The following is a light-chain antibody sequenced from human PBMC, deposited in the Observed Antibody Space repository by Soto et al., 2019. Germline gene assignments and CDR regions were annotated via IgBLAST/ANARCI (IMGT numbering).Light chain of an antibody. CDR2: GAS. CDR1: QSVISSY. Sequence: EIVLTQSPGTLSLSPGERATLSCRASQSVISSYSAWYQQKPGQAPRLLIYGASGRATGIPDRFSGSGSGTDFTLTISRLEPEDFAVYYCQQYHNSPITFGQGTKVDIK. CDR3: QQYHNSPIT. V-gene: IGKV3-20*01. J-gene: IGKJ1*01.